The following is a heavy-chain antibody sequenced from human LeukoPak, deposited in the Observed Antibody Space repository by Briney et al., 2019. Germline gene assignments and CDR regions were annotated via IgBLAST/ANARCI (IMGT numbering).Heavy chain of an antibody. J-gene: IGHJ6*03. Sequence: SETLSLTCAVYGGSFSGYYWSWIRQPPGKGLEWIGEINHSGSTNYNPSLKSRVTISVDTSKNQFSLKLSSVTAADTAVYYCARARAQWLGHVVLFPVYYMDVWGKGTTVTVSS. D-gene: IGHD6-19*01. CDR3: ARARAQWLGHVVLFPVYYMDV. CDR2: INHSGST. V-gene: IGHV4-34*01. CDR1: GGSFSGYY.